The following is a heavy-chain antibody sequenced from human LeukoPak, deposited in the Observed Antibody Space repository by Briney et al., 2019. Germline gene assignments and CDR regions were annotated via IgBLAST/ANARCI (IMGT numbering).Heavy chain of an antibody. J-gene: IGHJ4*02. V-gene: IGHV3-48*01. CDR2: ISSSSTI. Sequence: GGSLRLYCTASGFTFSSYSMNWVRQAPGKGLEWVSYISSSSTIYYADSVKGRFTISRDNAKNSLYLQMNSLRAEDTAVYYCARDVRRCFDHWGQGTLVTVSS. CDR1: GFTFSSYS. CDR3: ARDVRRCFDH.